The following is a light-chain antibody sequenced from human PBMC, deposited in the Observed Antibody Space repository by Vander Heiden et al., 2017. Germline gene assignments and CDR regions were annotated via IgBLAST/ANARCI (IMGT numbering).Light chain of an antibody. V-gene: IGLV1-40*01. CDR2: DNS. J-gene: IGLJ2*01. CDR3: QSYDSSLDVV. Sequence: QSVLPQPPSVSGAPGQRVTISCTGSSSNIGAGYDVHWYQQLPGTAPKLLIYDNSNRPSGVPDRFSGSKSGTSASLAITGLQAEDEADYYCQSYDSSLDVVFGGGTKLTVL. CDR1: SSNIGAGYD.